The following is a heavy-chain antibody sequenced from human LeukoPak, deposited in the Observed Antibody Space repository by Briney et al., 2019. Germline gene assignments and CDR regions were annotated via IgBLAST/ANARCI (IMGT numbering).Heavy chain of an antibody. D-gene: IGHD2-15*01. V-gene: IGHV4-59*01. CDR2: IYYSGST. Sequence: PSETLSLTCTVSGGSISSYYWSWIRQPPGKGLEWIGYIYYSGSTNYNPSLKSRVTISVDTSKIHFSLKLSSVTAADTAVYYCARHRGGFDLWGQGTMVTVSS. CDR1: GGSISSYY. J-gene: IGHJ3*01. CDR3: ARHRGGFDL.